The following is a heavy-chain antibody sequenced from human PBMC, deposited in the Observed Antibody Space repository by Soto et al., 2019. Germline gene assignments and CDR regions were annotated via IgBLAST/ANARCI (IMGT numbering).Heavy chain of an antibody. D-gene: IGHD4-17*01. J-gene: IGHJ4*02. CDR3: AKDLDFGEVVVYFDY. V-gene: IGHV3-23*01. CDR1: GFTFPSYA. CDR2: ISGSGGST. Sequence: PGGSLTPFCPASGFTFPSYAMSWVRQAPGNGLEWVSAISGSGGSTYYADSVDGRFSISRDNSKNTLYLQMNSLRAEDKAVYYCAKDLDFGEVVVYFDYWGQGSLVTVS.